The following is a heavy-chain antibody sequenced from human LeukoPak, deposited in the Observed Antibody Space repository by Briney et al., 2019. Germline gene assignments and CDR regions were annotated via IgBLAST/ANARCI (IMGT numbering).Heavy chain of an antibody. CDR3: ARGPPDYGGNPVLRYMDV. CDR1: GGSFSGYY. CDR2: INHSGST. V-gene: IGHV4-34*01. J-gene: IGHJ6*03. Sequence: SETLSLTCAVYGGSFSGYYWSWIRQPPGKGLEWIGEINHSGSTNYNPSLKSRVTISVDTSKNQFSLKLSSVTAADTAVYYCARGPPDYGGNPVLRYMDVWGQGTTVTVSS. D-gene: IGHD4-23*01.